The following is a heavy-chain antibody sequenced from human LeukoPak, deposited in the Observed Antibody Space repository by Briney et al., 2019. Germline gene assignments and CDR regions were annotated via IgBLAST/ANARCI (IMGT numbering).Heavy chain of an antibody. V-gene: IGHV1-2*04. CDR1: GYTFTSSY. CDR2: INPNSGGT. CDR3: ARGTSGSYYNWFDP. D-gene: IGHD3-10*01. Sequence: ASVKVSCKASGYTFTSSYMHWVRQAPGQGLEWMGWINPNSGGTNYAQKFQGWVTMTRDTSISTAYMELSRLRSDDTAVYYCARGTSGSYYNWFDPWGEVTLVTVSS. J-gene: IGHJ5*02.